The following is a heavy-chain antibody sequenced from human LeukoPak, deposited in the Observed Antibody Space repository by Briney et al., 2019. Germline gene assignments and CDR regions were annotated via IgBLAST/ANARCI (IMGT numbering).Heavy chain of an antibody. CDR1: GYTFTGYY. J-gene: IGHJ5*02. CDR3: ARVKYAVLGYSSSSAWFDP. Sequence: ASVKVSCKVSGYTFTGYYMHWVRQAPGQGLEWMGWINPNSGGTNYAQKFQGRVTMTRDTSISTAYMELSRLRSDDTAVYYCARVKYAVLGYSSSSAWFDPWGQGTLVTVSS. V-gene: IGHV1-2*02. D-gene: IGHD6-6*01. CDR2: INPNSGGT.